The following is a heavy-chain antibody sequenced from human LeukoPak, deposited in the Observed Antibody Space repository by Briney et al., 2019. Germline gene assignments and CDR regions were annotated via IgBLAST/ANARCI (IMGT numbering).Heavy chain of an antibody. D-gene: IGHD3-22*01. CDR2: INPNSGGT. CDR3: ARVHLTYYYDTSALDY. V-gene: IGHV1-2*02. J-gene: IGHJ4*02. Sequence: ASVKVSCKASGYTFTSYAMNWVRQAPGQGLEWMGWINPNSGGTNYAQKFQGRVTMTRDTSISTAYMELSRLRSDDTAVYYCARVHLTYYYDTSALDYWGQGTLVTVSS. CDR1: GYTFTSYA.